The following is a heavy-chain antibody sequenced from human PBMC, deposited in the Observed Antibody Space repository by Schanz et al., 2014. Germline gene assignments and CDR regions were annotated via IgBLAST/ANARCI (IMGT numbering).Heavy chain of an antibody. J-gene: IGHJ4*02. CDR1: GFTFSSYA. CDR3: ARPRFDYGEVDY. D-gene: IGHD4-17*01. Sequence: VQLVESGGGVVQPGRSLRLSCAASGFTFSSYAMSWVRQAPGKGLEWVSAISGSGGSTYYADSVKGRFTISRDNSKNTLYLQMNSLRAEDTAVYYCARPRFDYGEVDYWGQGTLXTVSS. CDR2: ISGSGGST. V-gene: IGHV3-23*04.